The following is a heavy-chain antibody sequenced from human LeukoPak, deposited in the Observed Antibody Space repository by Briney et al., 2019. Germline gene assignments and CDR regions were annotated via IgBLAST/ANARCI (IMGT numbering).Heavy chain of an antibody. D-gene: IGHD3-3*01. CDR1: GFIFSSYA. CDR3: ARRVPPYYYGMDV. J-gene: IGHJ6*02. Sequence: GRSLRLSCAASGFIFSSYAMHWVRQAPGKGLEWVAVISYDGSNKYYADSVKGRFTVSRDNSKNTLYLQMNSLRAEDTAVYYCARRVPPYYYGMDVWGQGTTVTVSS. CDR2: ISYDGSNK. V-gene: IGHV3-30*04.